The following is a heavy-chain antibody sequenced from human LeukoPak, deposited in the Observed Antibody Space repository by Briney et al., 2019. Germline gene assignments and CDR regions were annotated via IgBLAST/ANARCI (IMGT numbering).Heavy chain of an antibody. J-gene: IGHJ4*02. D-gene: IGHD3-10*01. Sequence: GGSLRLSCAASGFAFSSYAMSWVRQALGKGLEWVSAISGSGGSTYYADSMKGRFTISRDNSKNTLYLQMNSLRAEDTAVYYCAKRMYYYGSGSYPDFDYWGQGTLVTVSS. V-gene: IGHV3-23*01. CDR3: AKRMYYYGSGSYPDFDY. CDR2: ISGSGGST. CDR1: GFAFSSYA.